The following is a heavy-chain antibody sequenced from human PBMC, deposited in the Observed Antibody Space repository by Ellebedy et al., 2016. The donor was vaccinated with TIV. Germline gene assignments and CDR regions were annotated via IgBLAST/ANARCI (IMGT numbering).Heavy chain of an antibody. CDR2: VNPNSGDT. V-gene: IGHV1-8*01. Sequence: AASVKVSCKASGYTFTKYNINWVRQSTGQGLEWMGWVNPNSGDTDYAQKFRDRVTMTRDTSTNTAYLELSSLRSEDTAVYYFAREDAFDIWGQGTMVTVSS. CDR1: GYTFTKYN. CDR3: AREDAFDI. J-gene: IGHJ3*02.